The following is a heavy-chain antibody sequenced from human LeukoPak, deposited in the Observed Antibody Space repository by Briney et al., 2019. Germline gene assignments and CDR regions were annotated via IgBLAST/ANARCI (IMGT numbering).Heavy chain of an antibody. CDR1: GSTFSDYY. CDR3: ARGRNFDSSCSVDY. D-gene: IGHD3-22*01. J-gene: IGHJ4*02. V-gene: IGHV3-11*06. Sequence: KSGGSLRLSCAASGSTFSDYYMSWIRQAPGKGLECASYISTGGSKTNYADSMNGRFTISRDNAKSSLYLQMNSLRAEDRDVYYCARGRNFDSSCSVDYWGQGTMVTVSS. CDR2: ISTGGSKT.